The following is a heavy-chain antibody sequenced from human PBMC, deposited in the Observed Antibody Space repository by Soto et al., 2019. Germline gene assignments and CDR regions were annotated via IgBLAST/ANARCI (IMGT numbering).Heavy chain of an antibody. CDR2: IYAGDSDT. D-gene: IGHD3-10*01. J-gene: IGHJ6*02. Sequence: PGESLKISCKGSGYNFATYWIAWVRQLPGKGPEWMGIIYAGDSDTSYSPSFQGQVTISVDKSISTAYLQWNSLKASDTAMYYCARRGHSYGLDVLGQGTKGTVSS. CDR1: GYNFATYW. V-gene: IGHV5-51*01. CDR3: ARRGHSYGLDV.